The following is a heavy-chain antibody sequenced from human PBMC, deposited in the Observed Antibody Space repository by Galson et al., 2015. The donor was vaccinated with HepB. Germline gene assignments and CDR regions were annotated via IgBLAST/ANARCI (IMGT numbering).Heavy chain of an antibody. CDR3: ARHQRGYSGYSRKLYRTDWHFDY. V-gene: IGHV4-39*01. D-gene: IGHD5-12*01. J-gene: IGHJ4*02. CDR2: IYYVGNT. CDR1: GGSISSSSYY. Sequence: SETLSLTCTVSGGSISSSSYYWGWIRQAPGKGLEWIGNIYYVGNTFHNPSLESRVTISVDTSKNQFSLRLRSVTAADSAVYYCARHQRGYSGYSRKLYRTDWHFDYWGQGTLVTVSS.